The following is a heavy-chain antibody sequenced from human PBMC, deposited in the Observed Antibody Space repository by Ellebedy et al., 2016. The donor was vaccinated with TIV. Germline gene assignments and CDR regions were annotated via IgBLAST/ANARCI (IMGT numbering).Heavy chain of an antibody. CDR1: GSTFSTYS. CDR3: ARDTVPAALDAFDI. V-gene: IGHV3-21*01. CDR2: ISEFCSYR. J-gene: IGHJ3*02. Sequence: GESLKISCTASGSTFSTYSMNWVRQAPGKGLEWVSSISEFCSYRFYADSVKGRFTISRDNAKNSLYLQMDSLRAEDTAVYYCARDTVPAALDAFDIWGQGTMVTVSS. D-gene: IGHD2-2*01.